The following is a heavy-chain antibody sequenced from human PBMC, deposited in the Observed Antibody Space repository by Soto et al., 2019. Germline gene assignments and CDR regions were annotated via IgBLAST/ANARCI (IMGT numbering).Heavy chain of an antibody. CDR3: ARVPTMTTLGLWSFDS. CDR1: GYTFSNFH. D-gene: IGHD4-17*01. CDR2: INPSGGGT. J-gene: IGHJ3*02. V-gene: IGHV1-46*01. Sequence: QVQLVQSGAEVKKPGASVMVSCKASGYTFSNFHMHWARQAPGQGLEWMGIINPSGGGTNYAQKFEDRVTMTSDTSTSTFYRGLSSLRSDDTAVYYWARVPTMTTLGLWSFDSWGPGTMVTVSS.